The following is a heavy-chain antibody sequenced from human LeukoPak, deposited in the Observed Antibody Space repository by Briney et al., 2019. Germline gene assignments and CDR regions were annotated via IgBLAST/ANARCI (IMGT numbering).Heavy chain of an antibody. CDR3: ARWSGSVTARNYYYYMDV. V-gene: IGHV4-59*08. CDR2: IYYSGST. CDR1: DYSISSSYY. J-gene: IGHJ6*03. Sequence: PSETLSLTCTVSDYSISSSYYWSWIRQPPGKGLEWIGYIYYSGSTNYNPSLKSRVTISVDTSKNQFSLKLSSVTAADTAVYYCARWSGSVTARNYYYYMDVWGEGTTVTVSS. D-gene: IGHD6-6*01.